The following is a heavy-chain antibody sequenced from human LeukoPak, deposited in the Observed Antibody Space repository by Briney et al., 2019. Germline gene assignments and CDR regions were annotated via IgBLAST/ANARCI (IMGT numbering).Heavy chain of an antibody. V-gene: IGHV1-2*02. D-gene: IGHD4-17*01. J-gene: IGHJ4*02. Sequence: ASVTVSCKASGYSFTVYYIHWVRKAPGQGLEWMGWINPNSGGTNYAQKFLGRVTMTRDTSISTAYMELSRLRSDDTAVYYCASLYGDYVASDYWGQGTLVTVSS. CDR1: GYSFTVYY. CDR3: ASLYGDYVASDY. CDR2: INPNSGGT.